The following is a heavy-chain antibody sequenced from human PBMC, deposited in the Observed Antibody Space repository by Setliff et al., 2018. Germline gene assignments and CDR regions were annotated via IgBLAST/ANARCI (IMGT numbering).Heavy chain of an antibody. CDR1: GGSINEANYY. CDR2: IYTRGST. J-gene: IGHJ5*01. Sequence: PSETLSLTCTVSGGSINEANYYWSWIRQPAGKGLEWIGHIYTRGSTNYNPSLRSRVSISVDTSKNHFSLRLSSVAATDTAVYYCARARYCSGGRCYWTWLDSWAQGTLVTVSS. V-gene: IGHV4-61*09. CDR3: ARARYCSGGRCYWTWLDS. D-gene: IGHD2-15*01.